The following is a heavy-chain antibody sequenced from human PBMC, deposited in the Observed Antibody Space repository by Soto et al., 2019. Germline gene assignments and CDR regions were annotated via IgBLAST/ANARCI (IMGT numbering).Heavy chain of an antibody. CDR2: INPSGGST. CDR1: GYTITSDY. D-gene: IGHD1-20*01. CDR3: ARSITADY. V-gene: IGHV1-46*03. J-gene: IGHJ4*02. Sequence: ASVKVSCKASGYTITSDYMNWLRQAPGQGLEWMGIINPSGGSTSYAQKFQGRVTMTGDTSTSTVYMELSSLRSDDTAVYYCARSITADYWGQGTLVTVSS.